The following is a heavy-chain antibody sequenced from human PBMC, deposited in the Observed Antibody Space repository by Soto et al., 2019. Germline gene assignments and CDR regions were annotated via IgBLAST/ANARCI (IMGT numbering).Heavy chain of an antibody. CDR1: GFSLSNARMG. V-gene: IGHV2-26*01. CDR3: ARIRGYGSGDNWFDP. CDR2: IFSNDEK. D-gene: IGHD3-10*01. Sequence: QVTLKESGPVLVKPTETLTLTCTVSGFSLSNARMGVSWIRQPPGKALEWLAHIFSNDEKSYSTSLKSRLTIXXDXSXTQVVITMTHMDPVDTATYYCARIRGYGSGDNWFDPWGQGTLVTVSS. J-gene: IGHJ5*02.